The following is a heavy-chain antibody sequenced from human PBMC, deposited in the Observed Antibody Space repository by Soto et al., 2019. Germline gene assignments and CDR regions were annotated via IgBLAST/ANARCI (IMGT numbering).Heavy chain of an antibody. J-gene: IGHJ6*02. CDR2: IYYSGST. V-gene: IGHV4-31*03. CDR1: GGSISSGGYY. D-gene: IGHD6-6*01. CDR3: ARDGGYSSSSVTGYYYGMDV. Sequence: QVQLQESGPGLVKPSQTLSLTCTVSGGSISSGGYYWSWIRQHPGKGLEWIGYIYYSGSTYYNPSLKSRVTISVDTAKNQFSLKLSSVTAADTAVYYCARDGGYSSSSVTGYYYGMDVWGQGTTVTVSS.